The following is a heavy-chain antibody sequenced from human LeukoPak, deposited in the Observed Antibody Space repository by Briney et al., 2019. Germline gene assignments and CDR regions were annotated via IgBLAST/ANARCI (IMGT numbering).Heavy chain of an antibody. D-gene: IGHD1-14*01. Sequence: PGGSLRLSCVASGFTFSSSWMHWVRQAPGQGLVWVSRINSDGGSTSYADSVKGRFTISRDSAKNTLYLQMNSLRVEDTAVYYCARETESFDCWGQGTLVTVSS. CDR3: ARETESFDC. CDR2: INSDGGST. V-gene: IGHV3-74*01. CDR1: GFTFSSSW. J-gene: IGHJ4*02.